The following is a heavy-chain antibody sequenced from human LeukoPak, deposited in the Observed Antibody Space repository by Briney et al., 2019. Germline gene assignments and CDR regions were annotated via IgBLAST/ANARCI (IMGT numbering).Heavy chain of an antibody. V-gene: IGHV3-7*01. D-gene: IGHD6-13*01. CDR3: ARDSSSWTMYPYDAFDI. J-gene: IGHJ3*02. Sequence: PGGSLRLSCAASGFTFSSYWMSWVRQAPGKGLEWVANIKQGGSEKYYVDSVKGRFTISRDNAKNTLYLQMNSLRAEDTAVYYCARDSSSWTMYPYDAFDIWGQGTMVTVSS. CDR1: GFTFSSYW. CDR2: IKQGGSEK.